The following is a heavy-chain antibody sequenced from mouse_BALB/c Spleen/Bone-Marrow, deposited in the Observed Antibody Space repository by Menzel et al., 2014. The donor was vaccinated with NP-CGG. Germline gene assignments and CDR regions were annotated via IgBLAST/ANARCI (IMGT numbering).Heavy chain of an antibody. CDR2: IHYSAGT. CDR3: ATYDGYYFDY. CDR1: GYSITSGYS. J-gene: IGHJ2*01. V-gene: IGHV3-1*02. Sequence: EVKLVESGPDLVKPSQSLSLTCTVTGYSITSGYSWHWIRQFPGNKLEWMGYIHYSAGTNYNPSLKSRISITRDTSKNQFFLQLNSVTSEDTATYYCATYDGYYFDYWGQGTTLTVSS. D-gene: IGHD1-2*01.